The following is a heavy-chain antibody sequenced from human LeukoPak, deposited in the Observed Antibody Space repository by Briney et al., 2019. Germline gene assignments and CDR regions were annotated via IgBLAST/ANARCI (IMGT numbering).Heavy chain of an antibody. V-gene: IGHV3-7*05. Sequence: GGSLRLSCAASGFTFSTYWMSWVRQAPGKGLEWVANIKEDGSDKYYVDSVKGRFTISRDNAKNSLYLQMNSLRAEDTAVYYCARLRALSYYDSSGDLYYFQHWGQGTLVTVSS. D-gene: IGHD3-22*01. CDR1: GFTFSTYW. CDR2: IKEDGSDK. CDR3: ARLRALSYYDSSGDLYYFQH. J-gene: IGHJ4*02.